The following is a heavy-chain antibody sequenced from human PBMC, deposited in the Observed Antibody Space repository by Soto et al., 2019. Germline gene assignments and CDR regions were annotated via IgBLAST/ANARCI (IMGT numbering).Heavy chain of an antibody. Sequence: GSLRHLCSASWFTLPDHALTWIRLPPGRGLEWVGFIRSKVYGETTEYAASVKGRFTFSRDDSGSIAYLQMTSLKAEDTAVYYCTTAAVTSRYYFYTLDVWGQGTTVTVSS. CDR3: TTAAVTSRYYFYTLDV. CDR1: WFTLPDHA. V-gene: IGHV3-49*03. CDR2: IRSKVYGETT. D-gene: IGHD2-2*01. J-gene: IGHJ6*02.